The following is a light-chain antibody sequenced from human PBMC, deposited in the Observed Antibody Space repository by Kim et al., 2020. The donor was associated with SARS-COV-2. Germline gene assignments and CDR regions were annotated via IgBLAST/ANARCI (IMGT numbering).Light chain of an antibody. CDR1: ESVNTW. CDR2: GAS. J-gene: IGKJ1*01. CDR3: QHYKFDRA. Sequence: IQMTQAPSTLSASVGDSVTITCRASESVNTWVAWYQHRPGRAPKVLISGASRLESGVPSRFSGSGYGTEFILTITNLQPEDFATYYCQHYKFDRAFGQGTKVDIK. V-gene: IGKV1-5*03.